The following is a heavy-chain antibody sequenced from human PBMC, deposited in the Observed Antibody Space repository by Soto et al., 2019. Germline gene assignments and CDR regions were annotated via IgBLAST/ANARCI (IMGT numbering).Heavy chain of an antibody. CDR1: GYTFTSYG. D-gene: IGHD3-3*01. CDR3: ASLTYDFWSGSPSGMEV. J-gene: IGHJ6*02. V-gene: IGHV1-18*01. Sequence: GASVKVSCKASGYTFTSYGISWVRQAPGQGLEWMGWISAYNGNTNYAQKLQGRVTMTTDTSTSTAYMELRSLRSDDTAVYYCASLTYDFWSGSPSGMEVWGQGNTVTVSS. CDR2: ISAYNGNT.